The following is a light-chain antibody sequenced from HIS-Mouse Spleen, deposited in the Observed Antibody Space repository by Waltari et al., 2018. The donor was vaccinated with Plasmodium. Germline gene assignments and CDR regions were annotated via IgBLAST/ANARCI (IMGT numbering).Light chain of an antibody. CDR2: STN. CDR1: SGSVSTSYY. CDR3: VLYMGSGIWV. J-gene: IGLJ2*01. V-gene: IGLV8-61*01. Sequence: QTVVTQEPSFSVSPGGTVTLTCGLSSGSVSTSYYPSWYQQTPGQAPRTLTYSTNARSSWVPDRFSGSILGNKAALTITGAQADDEADYYCVLYMGSGIWVFGGGTKLTVL.